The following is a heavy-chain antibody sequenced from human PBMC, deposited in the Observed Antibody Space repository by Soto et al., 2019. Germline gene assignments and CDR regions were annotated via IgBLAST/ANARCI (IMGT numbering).Heavy chain of an antibody. V-gene: IGHV4-31*03. D-gene: IGHD4-17*01. CDR3: ARRPTTVGNWFDP. CDR1: GGSISSGGYY. J-gene: IGHJ5*02. CDR2: IYYSGST. Sequence: TLSLTCTVSGGSISSGGYYWSWIRQHPGKGLEWIGYIYYSGSTYYNPSLKSRVTISVDTSKNQFPLKLSSVTAADTAVYYCARRPTTVGNWFDPWGQGTLVTVSS.